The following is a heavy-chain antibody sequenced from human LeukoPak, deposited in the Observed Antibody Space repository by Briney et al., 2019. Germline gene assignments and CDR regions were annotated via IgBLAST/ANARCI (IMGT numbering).Heavy chain of an antibody. Sequence: TASETLSLTCTVSGGSISNYYWSWIRQPPGKGLEWIGSIYYSGSTYYNPSLKSRVTISVDTSKNQFSLKLSSVTAADTAVYYCARGTLSYFDYWGQGTLVTVSS. CDR2: IYYSGST. J-gene: IGHJ4*02. CDR3: ARGTLSYFDY. CDR1: GGSISNYY. V-gene: IGHV4-59*12.